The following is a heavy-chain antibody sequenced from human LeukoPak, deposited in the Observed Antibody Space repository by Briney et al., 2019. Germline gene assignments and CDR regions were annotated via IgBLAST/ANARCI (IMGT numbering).Heavy chain of an antibody. D-gene: IGHD1-26*01. CDR3: AKDTEDSLSGSYYPY. V-gene: IGHV3-9*01. J-gene: IGHJ4*02. CDR2: ISWNSGSI. Sequence: GGSLRLSCAAPGFTFDDYAMHWVRQAPGKGLEWVSGISWNSGSIGYADSVKGRFTISRDNAKNSLYLQMNSLRAEDTALYYCAKDTEDSLSGSYYPYWGQGTLVTVSS. CDR1: GFTFDDYA.